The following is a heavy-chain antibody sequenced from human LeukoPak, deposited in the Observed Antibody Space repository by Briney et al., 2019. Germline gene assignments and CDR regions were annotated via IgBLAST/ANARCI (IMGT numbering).Heavy chain of an antibody. CDR2: ISSSSSYI. J-gene: IGHJ4*02. CDR3: AKEPGYYFDY. V-gene: IGHV3-21*01. CDR1: GFTFSSYS. Sequence: GGSLRLSCTASGFTFSSYSMNWVRQAPGKGLEWVSSISSSSSYIYYADSVKGRFTISRDNSKNTLYLQMNSLRGEDTAVYYCAKEPGYYFDYWGRGTLVTVSS.